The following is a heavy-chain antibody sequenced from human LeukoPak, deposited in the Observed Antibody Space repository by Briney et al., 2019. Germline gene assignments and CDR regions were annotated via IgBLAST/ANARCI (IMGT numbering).Heavy chain of an antibody. D-gene: IGHD6-13*01. V-gene: IGHV4-30-4*01. Sequence: SETLSLTCTVSGGSISSGDYYWSWIRQPPGKGLEWIGYIYYSGSTYYNPSLKSRVTISVDTSKNQFSLKLSSVTAADTAVYYCARAGIAAAGTYGAFDIWGQGTMVTVSS. CDR1: GGSISSGDYY. CDR2: IYYSGST. J-gene: IGHJ3*02. CDR3: ARAGIAAAGTYGAFDI.